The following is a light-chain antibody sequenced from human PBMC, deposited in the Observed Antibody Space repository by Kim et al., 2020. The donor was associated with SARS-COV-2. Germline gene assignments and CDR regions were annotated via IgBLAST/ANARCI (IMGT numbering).Light chain of an antibody. J-gene: IGKJ2*01. V-gene: IGKV3-15*01. CDR2: GAS. Sequence: EVVMTQSPAILSVSPGERATLSCRASQSVSNNLAWYQFKPGQPPRLLIYGASTRATGVPARFSGTGSGTDFTLTVGSLQSEDFAIYYCHQYNDWPPGDTFGQGTKLEI. CDR3: HQYNDWPPGDT. CDR1: QSVSNN.